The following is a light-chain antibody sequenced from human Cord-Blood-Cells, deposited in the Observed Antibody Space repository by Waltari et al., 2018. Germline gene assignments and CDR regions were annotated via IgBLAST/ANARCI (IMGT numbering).Light chain of an antibody. CDR1: QSISSY. J-gene: IGKJ2*03. V-gene: IGKV1-39*01. CDR2: AAS. Sequence: IHMTQSPSSLSESVGDRVTITCRASQSISSYLNGYQEKPGKAPKLLIYAASSLLSGVPSRLSGSCYGTDVTLTISSLQAEDFATCYWQHSDSTPYSFGQGTKLE. CDR3: QHSDSTPYS.